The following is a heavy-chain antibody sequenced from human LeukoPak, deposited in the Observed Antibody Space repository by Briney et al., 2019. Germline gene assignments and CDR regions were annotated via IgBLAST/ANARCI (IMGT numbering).Heavy chain of an antibody. Sequence: GGSLRLSCAAPGFPFNTYNIHWIRQAPGRGLEGVSFIRNDETEIHYADFAKGRFTISRDKSKNSLYLQMNSLRPDDTALYYCARDGGRYRFDYWGQGTMVTVSS. V-gene: IGHV3-30*02. J-gene: IGHJ4*02. CDR3: ARDGGRYRFDY. D-gene: IGHD3-16*02. CDR1: GFPFNTYN. CDR2: IRNDETEI.